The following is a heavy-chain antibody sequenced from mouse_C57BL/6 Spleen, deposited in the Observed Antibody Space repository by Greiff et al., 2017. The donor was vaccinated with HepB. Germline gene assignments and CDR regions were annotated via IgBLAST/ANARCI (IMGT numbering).Heavy chain of an antibody. CDR3: ARRGLGQGYYFEY. V-gene: IGHV1-59*01. J-gene: IGHJ2*01. CDR2: IDPSDSYT. CDR1: GYTFTSYW. Sequence: QVQLQQPGAELVRPGTSVKLSCKASGYTFTSYWMHWVKQRPGQGLEWIGVIDPSDSYTNYNQKFKGKATLTVDTSSSKAYMQLSSLASEDSAVYYCARRGLGQGYYFEYWGQGTTLTVSS. D-gene: IGHD4-1*01.